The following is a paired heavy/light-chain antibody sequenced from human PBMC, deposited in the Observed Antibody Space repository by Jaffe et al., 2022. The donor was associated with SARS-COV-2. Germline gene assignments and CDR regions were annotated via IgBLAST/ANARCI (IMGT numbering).Light chain of an antibody. CDR3: QQYNNWPFT. Sequence: EIVMTQSPATLSVSPGERATLSCRASQSISNLAWYQQKPGQTPRLLIYGPSTRATGIPARFSGSGSGTEFTLTISSLQSEDFAVYYCQQYNNWPFTFGPGTKVDIK. CDR2: GPS. CDR1: QSISN. J-gene: IGKJ3*01. V-gene: IGKV3-15*01.
Heavy chain of an antibody. CDR2: ISSGGVST. CDR3: VKGRTNNGWSDAP. J-gene: IGHJ5*02. CDR1: GFTFSTYA. V-gene: IGHV3-23*01. Sequence: DVQLLESGGGLVQPGGSLRLSCAASGFTFSTYAMGWVRQAPGEGLEWISVISSGGVSTYYADSVKGRFTISKDNSRNTLYLQMNSLRVEDTAVYYCVKGRTNNGWSDAPWGQGTLVTVSS. D-gene: IGHD6-19*01.